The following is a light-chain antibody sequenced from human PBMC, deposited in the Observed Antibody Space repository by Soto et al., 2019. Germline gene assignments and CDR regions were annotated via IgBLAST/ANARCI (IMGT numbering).Light chain of an antibody. J-gene: IGKJ1*01. CDR2: GAS. Sequence: IVLTQSPATLSVSPGDRVTLSCRASQSVAINLAWYQQRPGQAPRLLVYGASTKATDMPGRFSGRGSGTEFTLTINNLQSEDFAGYYCQQYRNLPRTFGQGNQVESK. V-gene: IGKV3-15*01. CDR1: QSVAIN. CDR3: QQYRNLPRT.